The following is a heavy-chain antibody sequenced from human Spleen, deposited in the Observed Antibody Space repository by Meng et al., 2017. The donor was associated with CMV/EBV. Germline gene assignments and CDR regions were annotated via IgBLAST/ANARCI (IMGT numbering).Heavy chain of an antibody. V-gene: IGHV4-39*01. Sequence: SETLSLTCTVSGGSISSSSYYWGWIRQPPGKGLEWIGSIYYSGSTYYNPSLKSRVTISVDTSKNQFSLKLSSVTAADTAVYYCATSRYCSSTSCQPFDPWGQGTLVTVSS. CDR1: GGSISSSSYY. J-gene: IGHJ5*02. CDR2: IYYSGST. CDR3: ATSRYCSSTSCQPFDP. D-gene: IGHD2-2*01.